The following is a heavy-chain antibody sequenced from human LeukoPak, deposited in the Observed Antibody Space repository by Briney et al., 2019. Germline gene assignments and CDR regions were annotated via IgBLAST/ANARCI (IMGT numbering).Heavy chain of an antibody. CDR2: INPDGSER. CDR3: TRDLAAVPGPRMDV. V-gene: IGHV3-7*03. J-gene: IGHJ6*02. D-gene: IGHD6-19*01. Sequence: PPGGSLRLSCAASGFSFSSYYMSWVRQAPGKGLEWVALINPDGSERYYVDSAKGRFTISRDNARNSLYLQMDSLRDDDTAMYFCTRDLAAVPGPRMDVWGQGTTVTVSS. CDR1: GFSFSSYY.